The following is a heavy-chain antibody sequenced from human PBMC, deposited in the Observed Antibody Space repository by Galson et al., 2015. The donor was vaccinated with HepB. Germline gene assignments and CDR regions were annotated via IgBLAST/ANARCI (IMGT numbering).Heavy chain of an antibody. CDR3: ARGGPGSGTPPKAYYYYYYMDV. CDR2: IIPILGIA. Sequence: SVKVSCKASGGTFSSYGISWVRQAPGQGLEWMGRIIPILGIANYAQKFQGRVTITADKSTSTAYMELSSLRSEDTAVYYCARGGPGSGTPPKAYYYYYYMDVWGKGTTVTVSS. D-gene: IGHD1-26*01. CDR1: GGTFSSYG. J-gene: IGHJ6*03. V-gene: IGHV1-69*04.